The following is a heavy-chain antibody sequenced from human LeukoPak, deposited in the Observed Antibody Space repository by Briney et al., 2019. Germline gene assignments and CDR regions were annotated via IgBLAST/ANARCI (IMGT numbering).Heavy chain of an antibody. CDR1: GYTFSSYG. Sequence: SVKVSCKASGYTFSSYGISWVRQAPGQGLEWMGGIIPIFGTANYAQKFQGRVTITTDESTSTAYMELSSLRSEDTAVYYCARSGYSYEFDYWGQGTLVTVSS. CDR2: IIPIFGTA. CDR3: ARSGYSYEFDY. J-gene: IGHJ4*02. D-gene: IGHD5-18*01. V-gene: IGHV1-69*05.